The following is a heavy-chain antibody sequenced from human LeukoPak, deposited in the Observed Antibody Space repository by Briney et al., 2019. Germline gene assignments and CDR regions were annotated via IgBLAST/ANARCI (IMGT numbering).Heavy chain of an antibody. Sequence: RTSETLSLTCTVSGGSISSYYWSWIRQPPGKGLEWIGYIYYSGSTNYNPSLKSRVTISVDTSKNQFSLKLSSVTAADTAVYYCARHDGFSGYTVGYFGYWGQGTLVTVSS. CDR2: IYYSGST. CDR1: GGSISSYY. V-gene: IGHV4-59*08. CDR3: ARHDGFSGYTVGYFGY. D-gene: IGHD3-22*01. J-gene: IGHJ4*02.